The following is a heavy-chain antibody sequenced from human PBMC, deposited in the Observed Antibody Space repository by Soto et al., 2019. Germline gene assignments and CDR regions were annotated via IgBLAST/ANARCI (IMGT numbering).Heavy chain of an antibody. J-gene: IGHJ4*02. V-gene: IGHV5-51*01. D-gene: IGHD2-15*01. CDR1: GHSFASYW. CDR3: ARLRADCSGGSCYSYYFAC. Sequence: GESLKISCQGSGHSFASYWIGWVRQMPGKGLEWMGVIYPGDSDIRYSPSFQGQVTISADKSISTAYLQWSSLKASDTAMYYCARLRADCSGGSCYSYYFACWGQGTLVTVSS. CDR2: IYPGDSDI.